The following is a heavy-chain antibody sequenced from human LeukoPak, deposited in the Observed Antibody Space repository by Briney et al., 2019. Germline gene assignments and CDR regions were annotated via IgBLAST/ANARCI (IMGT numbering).Heavy chain of an antibody. V-gene: IGHV3-30*02. Sequence: PGGSLRLSCAASGFTFSSYGMHWVRQAPGKGLEWVAFIRYDGSNKYYADSVKGRFTISRDNSKNTLYLQMNSLRAEDTAVYYCAGDRNSNRWHKYWGQGTLVTVSS. CDR2: IRYDGSNK. D-gene: IGHD6-13*01. CDR3: AGDRNSNRWHKY. J-gene: IGHJ4*02. CDR1: GFTFSSYG.